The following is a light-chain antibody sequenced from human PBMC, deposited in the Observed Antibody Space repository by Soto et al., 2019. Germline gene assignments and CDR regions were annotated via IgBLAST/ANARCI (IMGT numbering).Light chain of an antibody. J-gene: IGKJ1*01. V-gene: IGKV1-5*03. CDR3: QQYNGDPAT. CDR2: KAS. CDR1: QSISSW. Sequence: DIQMTQSPSTLSASVGDRVTITCRASQSISSWLAWYQQKPGKAPKLLIYKASSLESGVPSRFSGSGSGTEFTLTITSLQPDDFATYYCQQYNGDPATFGQGTEGDIK.